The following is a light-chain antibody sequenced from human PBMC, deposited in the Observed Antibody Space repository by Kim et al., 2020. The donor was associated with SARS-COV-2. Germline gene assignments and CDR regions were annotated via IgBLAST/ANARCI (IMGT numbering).Light chain of an antibody. V-gene: IGLV1-40*01. CDR1: GSNVGGDYD. Sequence: ATIRGNGRGSNVGGDYDAQWYQQRLGKAAKLPLDGNGNRPSGVADRCSGAKSGTSASLAITGVQAEDEADYYCQSYDRSLSALYVCVTGTKVNVL. CDR2: GNG. CDR3: QSYDRSLSALYV. J-gene: IGLJ1*01.